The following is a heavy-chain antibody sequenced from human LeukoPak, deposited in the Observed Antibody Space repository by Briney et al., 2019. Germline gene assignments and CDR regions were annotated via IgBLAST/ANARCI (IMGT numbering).Heavy chain of an antibody. J-gene: IGHJ3*02. D-gene: IGHD3-9*01. V-gene: IGHV5-51*01. CDR2: IYPGDSDT. Sequence: GESLKISCKGSGYSFTSYWIGWVRQMPGKGLEWMGIIYPGDSDTRYSPSFQGQVTISADKSIRTAYLQGSSLKASDTAMYYCARQKDYDIYAFDIWGQGTMVTVSS. CDR1: GYSFTSYW. CDR3: ARQKDYDIYAFDI.